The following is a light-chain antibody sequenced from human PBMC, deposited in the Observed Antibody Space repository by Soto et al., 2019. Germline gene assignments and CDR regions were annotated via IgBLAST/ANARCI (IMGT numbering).Light chain of an antibody. CDR2: KAS. CDR1: QTISSW. Sequence: IQKNQSPSTLSFXXGYGFTITCRASQTISSWLAWYQQKPGKAPKLLIYKASTLKSGVPSRFSGSGSGPEFTLTISSLQPDDFATYYCQHYNSYSEAFGQGTKVDIK. V-gene: IGKV1-5*03. CDR3: QHYNSYSEA. J-gene: IGKJ1*01.